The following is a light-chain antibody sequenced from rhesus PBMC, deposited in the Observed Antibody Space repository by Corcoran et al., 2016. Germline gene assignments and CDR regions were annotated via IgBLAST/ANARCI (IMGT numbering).Light chain of an antibody. J-gene: IGKJ4*01. CDR3: QQYNDLLLT. CDR1: QSVGSY. V-gene: IGKV3-40*03. CDR2: SAS. Sequence: EIVMTQSPATLSLSPGETATLSCRASQSVGSYLAWYPQKPGQVPKVLVHSASFGATGIPDRFRGSGSRTDFTLTISSLEPEDVGVYHCQQYNDLLLTFGGGTKVEIK.